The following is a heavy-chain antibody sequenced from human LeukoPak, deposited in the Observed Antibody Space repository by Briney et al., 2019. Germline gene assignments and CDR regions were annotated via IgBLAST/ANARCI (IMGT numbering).Heavy chain of an antibody. J-gene: IGHJ4*02. CDR2: IYYSGSP. CDR1: GGSISSSSYY. D-gene: IGHD1-1*01. Sequence: PSETLSLTCTVSGGSISSSSYYWGWIRQPPGKGLEWIGSIYYSGSPYYNPSLKSRVTLSVDTSKNQFSLKLSSVTAADTAVYYCAREGLEPLPYYFDYWGQGTLVTVSS. V-gene: IGHV4-39*02. CDR3: AREGLEPLPYYFDY.